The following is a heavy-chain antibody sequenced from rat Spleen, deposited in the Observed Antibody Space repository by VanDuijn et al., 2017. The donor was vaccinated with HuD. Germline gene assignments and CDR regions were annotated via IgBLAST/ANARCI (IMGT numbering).Heavy chain of an antibody. CDR2: IWGDGIT. CDR3: GCPRYGGYTADWFAY. Sequence: QVQLKESGPGLVKPSETLSLTCTVSGFSLSSYHVSCVRQPPGKGLEWMGVIWGDGITAYNSALKSRLSISRDTSKSQVFLKMNSLQTEDTATYYCGCPRYGGYTADWFAYWGQGTLVTVSS. V-gene: IGHV2-32*01. D-gene: IGHD1-11*01. J-gene: IGHJ3*01. CDR1: GFSLSSYH.